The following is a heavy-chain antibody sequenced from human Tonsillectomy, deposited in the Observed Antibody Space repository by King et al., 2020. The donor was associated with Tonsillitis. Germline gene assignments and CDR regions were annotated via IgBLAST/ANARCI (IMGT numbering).Heavy chain of an antibody. Sequence: QLQLQESGPGLVKPSETLSLTCTVSGGSISNYYWNWIRQPPGKGLEWIGYMYYSGSTNYNPSLKSRVTISVDTSKNQVSLKLRSVTAADTAVYYCARAPLEPTNYYYMDVWGRGTTVTVSS. J-gene: IGHJ6*03. D-gene: IGHD1-1*01. CDR1: GGSISNYY. V-gene: IGHV4-59*01. CDR3: ARAPLEPTNYYYMDV. CDR2: MYYSGST.